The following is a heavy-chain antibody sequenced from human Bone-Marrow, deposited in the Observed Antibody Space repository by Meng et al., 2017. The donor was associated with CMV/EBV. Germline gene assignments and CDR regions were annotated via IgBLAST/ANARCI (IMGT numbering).Heavy chain of an antibody. J-gene: IGHJ6*02. CDR2: ISSSSSYI. Sequence: GGSLRLSCAASGFTFSSYSMNWVRQAPGKGLEWVSSISSSSSYIYYGDSVKGRFTISRDNAKNSLYLQMNSLRAEDTAVYYCARDRGCRSTSGYTLNGMDVWGQGTTVTVSS. V-gene: IGHV3-21*01. CDR3: ARDRGCRSTSGYTLNGMDV. D-gene: IGHD2-2*02. CDR1: GFTFSSYS.